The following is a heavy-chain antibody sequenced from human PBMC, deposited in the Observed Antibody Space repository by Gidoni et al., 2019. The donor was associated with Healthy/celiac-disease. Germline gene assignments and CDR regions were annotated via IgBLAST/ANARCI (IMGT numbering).Heavy chain of an antibody. CDR1: GSTFSNAW. CDR3: TTDRVFSGSYFY. Sequence: EVQLVESGGGLVKPGGSLILSCAASGSTFSNAWMSWVRQAPGKGLEWVGRIKSKTDGGTTDYAAPVKGRFTISRDDSKNTLYLQMNSLKTEDTAVYYCTTDRVFSGSYFYWGQGTLVTVSS. V-gene: IGHV3-15*01. D-gene: IGHD1-26*01. CDR2: IKSKTDGGTT. J-gene: IGHJ4*02.